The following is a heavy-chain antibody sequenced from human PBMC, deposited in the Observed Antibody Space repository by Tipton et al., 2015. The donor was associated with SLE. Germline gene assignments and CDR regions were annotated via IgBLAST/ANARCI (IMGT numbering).Heavy chain of an antibody. CDR3: ARAGIPHYYYYYMDV. D-gene: IGHD6-13*01. Sequence: GSLRLSCAASGFTFSDYYMSWIRQAPGKGLEWVSYISSSGSTIYYADSVKGRFTISRDNAKNSLYLQMNSLRAEDTAVYYCARAGIPHYYYYYMDVWGKGTTVTVSS. J-gene: IGHJ6*03. CDR2: ISSSGSTI. V-gene: IGHV3-11*01. CDR1: GFTFSDYY.